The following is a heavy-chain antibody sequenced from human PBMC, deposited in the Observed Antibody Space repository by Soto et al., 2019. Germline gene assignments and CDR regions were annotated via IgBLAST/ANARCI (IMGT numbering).Heavy chain of an antibody. V-gene: IGHV5-51*01. CDR1: LYTFTSSW. D-gene: IGHD3-22*01. CDR2: IYPDNSDT. CDR3: GRSDSTVYYPY. Sequence: GGSLKLSCRGSLYTFTSSWIGWVRQMPGKGLEWMGIIYPDNSDTRYSPSFQGQVTISVDTSIRTAYLQWRSLKASDTAMYYCGRSDSTVYYPYWGQGTLVTVSS. J-gene: IGHJ4*02.